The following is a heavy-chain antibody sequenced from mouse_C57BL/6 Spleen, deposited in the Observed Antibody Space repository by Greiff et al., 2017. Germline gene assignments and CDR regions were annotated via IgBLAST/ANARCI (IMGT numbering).Heavy chain of an antibody. J-gene: IGHJ3*01. CDR2: ISGGGGNT. CDR1: GFTFSSYT. CDR3: ARPPFITTVVEGAWFAY. V-gene: IGHV5-9*01. Sequence: DVHLVESGGGLVKPGGSLKLSCAASGFTFSSYTMSWVRQTPEKRLEWVANISGGGGNTYYPESVKGRFTISRDTAKNTLYLQMSSLRSEDTALYYCARPPFITTVVEGAWFAYWGQGTLVTVSA. D-gene: IGHD1-1*01.